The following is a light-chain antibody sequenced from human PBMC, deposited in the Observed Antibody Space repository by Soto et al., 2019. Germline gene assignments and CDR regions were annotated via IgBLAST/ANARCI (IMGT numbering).Light chain of an antibody. Sequence: IKITQFPSSVSAYVGDRLTIRWQESQNINNYLKWYQQKPGRAPKLLIYDASNLEAGVPSRFRGSGSGTDFTFTISRLQPEDIATYYCQQYENLPTFGQGTVLEVK. CDR2: DAS. CDR1: QNINNY. V-gene: IGKV1-33*01. J-gene: IGKJ5*01. CDR3: QQYENLPT.